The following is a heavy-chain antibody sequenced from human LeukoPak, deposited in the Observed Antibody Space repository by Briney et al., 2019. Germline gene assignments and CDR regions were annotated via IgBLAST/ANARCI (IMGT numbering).Heavy chain of an antibody. J-gene: IGHJ5*02. D-gene: IGHD6-13*01. CDR2: IYYSGSS. V-gene: IGHV4-31*03. CDR1: GDPISSGGYY. CDR3: ARDQNGYGFFDP. Sequence: SETLSLTCTVSGDPISSGGYYWSWIRQRPGKGLEWIGYIYYSGSSYYNPSLKSRVIISVDTSKNQFSLNLSPVTAADTAVYYCARDQNGYGFFDPWGQGTLVTVSS.